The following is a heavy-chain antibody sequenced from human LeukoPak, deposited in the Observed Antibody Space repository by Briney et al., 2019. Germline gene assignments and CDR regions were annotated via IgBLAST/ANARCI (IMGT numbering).Heavy chain of an antibody. CDR2: ISSSGSTI. V-gene: IGHV3-48*03. J-gene: IGHJ4*02. D-gene: IGHD2-15*01. Sequence: GGSLRLSCAASGFTFSSYEMSYISSSGSTIYYADSVKGRFTISRDNAKNSLYLQMNSLRAEDTAVYYCASSTGSPSGVDYWGQGTLVTVSS. CDR1: GFTFSSYE. CDR3: ASSTGSPSGVDY.